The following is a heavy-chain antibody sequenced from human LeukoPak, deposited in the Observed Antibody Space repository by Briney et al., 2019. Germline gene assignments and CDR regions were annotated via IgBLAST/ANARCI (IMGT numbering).Heavy chain of an antibody. D-gene: IGHD5-12*01. CDR3: ARDPGSGYEEHFDY. CDR1: GFTFGDYA. V-gene: IGHV3-11*01. CDR2: ISSSGSTM. J-gene: IGHJ4*02. Sequence: GGSLRLSCTASGFTFGDYAMSWVRQAPGKGLEWVSYISSSGSTMYYTDSVKGRFTISRDNAKDSLYLQMNSLRAGDTAVYYCARDPGSGYEEHFDYWGQGTLVTVSS.